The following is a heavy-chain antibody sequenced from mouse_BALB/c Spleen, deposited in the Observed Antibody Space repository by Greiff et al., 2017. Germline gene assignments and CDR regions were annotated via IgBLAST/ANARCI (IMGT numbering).Heavy chain of an antibody. J-gene: IGHJ1*01. CDR3: AHYGYDGYFDV. CDR1: GYSITSDYA. V-gene: IGHV3-2*02. D-gene: IGHD2-2*01. Sequence: ESGPGLVKPSQSLSLTCTVTGYSITSDYAWNWIRQFPGNKLEWMGYISYSGSTSYNPSLKSRISITRDTSKNQFFLQLNSVTTEDTATYYCAHYGYDGYFDVWGAGTTVTVSS. CDR2: ISYSGST.